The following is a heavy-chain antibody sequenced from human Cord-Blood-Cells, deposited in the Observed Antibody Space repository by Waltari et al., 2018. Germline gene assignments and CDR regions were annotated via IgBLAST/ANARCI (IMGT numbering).Heavy chain of an antibody. CDR2: INHSGST. V-gene: IGHV4-34*01. CDR1: GGSFSGYY. Sequence: QVQLQQWGAGLLKPSETLSLTCPVYGGSFSGYYWSWIRQPPGKGLEWIGEINHSGSTNYNPSLKSRVTISVDTSKNQFSLKLSSVTAADTAVYYCASNRLYYYYGMDVWGQGTTVTVSS. CDR3: ASNRLYYYYGMDV. J-gene: IGHJ6*02. D-gene: IGHD6-25*01.